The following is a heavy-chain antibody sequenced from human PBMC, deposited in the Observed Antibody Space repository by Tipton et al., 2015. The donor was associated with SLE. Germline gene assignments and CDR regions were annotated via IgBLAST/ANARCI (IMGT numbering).Heavy chain of an antibody. V-gene: IGHV4-34*01. CDR1: GGSFSGYY. Sequence: TLSLTCAVYGGSFSGYYWSWIRQPPGKGLEWIGEINHSGSTNYNPSLKSRVTISVDTSKNQFSLKLSSVTAADTAVYYCARVGFWSGYSIDYFDYWGQGTLVTVS. D-gene: IGHD3-3*01. CDR2: INHSGST. J-gene: IGHJ4*02. CDR3: ARVGFWSGYSIDYFDY.